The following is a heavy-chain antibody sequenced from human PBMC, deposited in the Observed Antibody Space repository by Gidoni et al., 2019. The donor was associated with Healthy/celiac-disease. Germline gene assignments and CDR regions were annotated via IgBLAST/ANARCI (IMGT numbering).Heavy chain of an antibody. CDR3: ARRRLTLWYFDL. Sequence: QLQLQESGPGLVKPSETLSLTCTVSGGSISSSSYYWGWIRQPPGKGLEWIGSIYYSGSTYYNPSLKSRVTISVDTPKNQFSLKLSSVTAADTAVYYCARRRLTLWYFDLWGRGTLVTVSS. CDR2: IYYSGST. D-gene: IGHD6-25*01. CDR1: GGSISSSSYY. V-gene: IGHV4-39*01. J-gene: IGHJ2*01.